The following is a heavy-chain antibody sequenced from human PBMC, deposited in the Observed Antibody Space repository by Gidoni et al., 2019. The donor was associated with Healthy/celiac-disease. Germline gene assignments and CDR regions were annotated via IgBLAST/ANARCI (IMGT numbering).Heavy chain of an antibody. Sequence: QLQLQESGPGLVKPSETLSLTCTVSGGSISSSSYYWGWIRQPPGKGLEWIGSIYYSGSTYYNPSLKSRVTISVDTSKNQFSLKLSSVTAADTAVYYCARHQYGLRVEVDYWGQGTLVTVSS. CDR3: ARHQYGLRVEVDY. J-gene: IGHJ4*02. D-gene: IGHD5-12*01. CDR2: IYYSGST. CDR1: GGSISSSSYY. V-gene: IGHV4-39*01.